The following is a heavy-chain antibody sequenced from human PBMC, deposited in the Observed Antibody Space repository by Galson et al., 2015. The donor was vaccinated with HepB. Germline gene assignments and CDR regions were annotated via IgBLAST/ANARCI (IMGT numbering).Heavy chain of an antibody. CDR3: AKDGDYSNYE. V-gene: IGHV3-7*03. D-gene: IGHD4-11*01. J-gene: IGHJ4*02. Sequence: SLRLSCAVSGFTFSTYWMTWVRQAPGKGLKWVASIKHDGSEKNYVDSVKGRFTISRDAAKNSIYLQMNSLRAEDTAVYYCAKDGDYSNYEWGQGTLVTVSS. CDR1: GFTFSTYW. CDR2: IKHDGSEK.